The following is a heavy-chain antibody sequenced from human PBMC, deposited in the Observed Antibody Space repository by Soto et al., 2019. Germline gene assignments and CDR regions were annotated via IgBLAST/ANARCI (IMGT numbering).Heavy chain of an antibody. CDR3: ARSLQGPGAFDI. CDR2: INSDGSST. CDR1: GFTFSSYW. Sequence: VQLVESGGGLVQPGGSLRLSCAASGFTFSSYWMHWVRQAPGKGLVWVSRINSDGSSTTYADSVKGRFTISRDNAKNTLYLQMNSLRAEDTAVYYCARSLQGPGAFDIWGQGTMVTVSP. J-gene: IGHJ3*02. V-gene: IGHV3-74*01.